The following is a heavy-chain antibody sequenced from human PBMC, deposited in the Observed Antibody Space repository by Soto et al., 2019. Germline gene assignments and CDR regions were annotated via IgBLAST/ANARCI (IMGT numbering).Heavy chain of an antibody. CDR3: ARSVFP. V-gene: IGHV4-39*07. J-gene: IGHJ5*02. CDR2: IYASGSA. Sequence: SETLSLTCTVSGASISPGSYYWAWIRQPPGQGLEWIGTIYASGSAYYNPSLNSRVTISVDMSKNQFSLKVRSVTAADTAVYYCARSVFPWGQGTLVTVSS. CDR1: GASISPGSYY.